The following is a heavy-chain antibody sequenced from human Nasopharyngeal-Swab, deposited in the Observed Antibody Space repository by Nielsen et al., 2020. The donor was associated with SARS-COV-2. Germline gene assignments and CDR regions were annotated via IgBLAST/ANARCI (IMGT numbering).Heavy chain of an antibody. CDR3: ARDDSSNYDFWSGYYTSFDY. J-gene: IGHJ4*02. V-gene: IGHV1-18*01. Sequence: ASVKVSCKAFGYTFTSYGISWVRQAPGQGLEWMGWISAYNGNTNYAQKLQGRVTMTTDTSTSTAYMELRSLRSADTAVYYCARDDSSNYDFWSGYYTSFDYWGQGTLVTVSS. D-gene: IGHD3-3*01. CDR2: ISAYNGNT. CDR1: GYTFTSYG.